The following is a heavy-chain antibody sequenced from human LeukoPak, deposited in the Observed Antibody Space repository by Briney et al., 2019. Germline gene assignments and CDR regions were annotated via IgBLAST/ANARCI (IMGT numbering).Heavy chain of an antibody. CDR3: AKVGVRYCSGGSCSPPNFFDY. D-gene: IGHD2-15*01. Sequence: PGGSLRLSCAASGFTFSSYAMSWVRQAPGKGLEWVSAISGSGGSTYYADSVKGRFTISRDNSKNTLYLQMNGLRAEDTAVYYCAKVGVRYCSGGSCSPPNFFDYWGQGTLVTVSS. V-gene: IGHV3-23*01. CDR1: GFTFSSYA. J-gene: IGHJ4*02. CDR2: ISGSGGST.